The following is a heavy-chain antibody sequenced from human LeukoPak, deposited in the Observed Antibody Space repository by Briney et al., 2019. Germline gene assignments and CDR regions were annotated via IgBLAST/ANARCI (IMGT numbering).Heavy chain of an antibody. CDR1: GGSLSSYY. CDR2: IYYSGST. J-gene: IGHJ4*02. Sequence: SETLSLTCTVSGGSLSSYYWSWLRQPPGKGLEWIGYIYYSGSTNYNPSLKSRVTISVDTSKNQFSLKLSSVTAADTAVYYCARENQGYSSGWSIDYWGQGTLVTVSS. CDR3: ARENQGYSSGWSIDY. V-gene: IGHV4-59*01. D-gene: IGHD6-19*01.